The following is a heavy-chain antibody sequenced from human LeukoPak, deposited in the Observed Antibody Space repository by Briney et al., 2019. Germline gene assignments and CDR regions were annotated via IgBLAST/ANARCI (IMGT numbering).Heavy chain of an antibody. Sequence: GGSLRLSCAASGFTVSSNYMSWVRQAPGKGLEWVSVIYSGGSTYYADSVKGRFTISRDNSKNTLYLQMNSLRAEDTAVYYCAKAGYCTNGVCSPFDYWGQGTLVTVSS. V-gene: IGHV3-53*05. D-gene: IGHD2-8*01. CDR1: GFTVSSNY. CDR2: IYSGGST. J-gene: IGHJ4*02. CDR3: AKAGYCTNGVCSPFDY.